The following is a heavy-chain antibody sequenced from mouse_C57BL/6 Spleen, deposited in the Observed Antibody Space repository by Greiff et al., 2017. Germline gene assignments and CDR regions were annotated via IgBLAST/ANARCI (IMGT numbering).Heavy chain of an antibody. D-gene: IGHD3-2*02. J-gene: IGHJ2*01. Sequence: QVQLKESGPELVRPGVSVKISCKGSGYTFTDYAMPWVKQSHAKRLEWIGVISTYFGDASNNQKFKDKATMTVDKSSSTAYMELARLTSEDSAVYYCARPRNSSGYRDYWGQGTTLTVSS. CDR1: GYTFTDYA. CDR3: ARPRNSSGYRDY. CDR2: ISTYFGDA. V-gene: IGHV1-67*01.